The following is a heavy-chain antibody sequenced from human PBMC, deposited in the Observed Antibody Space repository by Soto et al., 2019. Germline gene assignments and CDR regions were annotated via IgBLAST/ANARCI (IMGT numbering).Heavy chain of an antibody. CDR1: GFSFSHYA. D-gene: IGHD3-10*01. V-gene: IGHV3-30*04. Sequence: LRLSCAASGFSFSHYAMHWVRQPPGKGVEWVALISYDGENQYFTDSVRGRFTISRDNSKTAVYLEMNNLRLDDTATYYCVSPHSESSNAFDLWGQGTLVTVSS. CDR2: ISYDGENQ. CDR3: VSPHSESSNAFDL. J-gene: IGHJ5*02.